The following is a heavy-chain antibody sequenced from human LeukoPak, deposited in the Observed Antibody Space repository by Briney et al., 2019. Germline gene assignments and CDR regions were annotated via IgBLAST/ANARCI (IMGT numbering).Heavy chain of an antibody. D-gene: IGHD4-23*01. V-gene: IGHV4-59*12. CDR1: GGSISSYY. CDR3: ARRRLRWYDY. J-gene: IGHJ4*02. Sequence: SETLSLTCTVSGGSISSYYWSWIRQPPGKGLEWIGYIYYSGSTNYNPSLKSRVTISVDTSKNQFSLKLSSVTAADTAVYYCARRRLRWYDYWGQGTLVTVSS. CDR2: IYYSGST.